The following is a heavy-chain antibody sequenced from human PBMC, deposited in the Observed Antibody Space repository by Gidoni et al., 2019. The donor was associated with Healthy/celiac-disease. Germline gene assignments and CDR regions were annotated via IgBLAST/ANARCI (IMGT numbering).Heavy chain of an antibody. V-gene: IGHV3-15*01. CDR1: GFIFSNAW. CDR3: TTDFPSGYYRDVVY. Sequence: EVQLVESGGGLVQPGGSLRLSCAASGFIFSNAWMSWDRQAPGKGLEWVGRIKSKTDGGTTDYAAPVKGRFTISRDDSKNTLYLQMNSLKTEDTAVYYCTTDFPSGYYRDVVYWGQGTLVTVSS. J-gene: IGHJ4*02. D-gene: IGHD3-22*01. CDR2: IKSKTDGGTT.